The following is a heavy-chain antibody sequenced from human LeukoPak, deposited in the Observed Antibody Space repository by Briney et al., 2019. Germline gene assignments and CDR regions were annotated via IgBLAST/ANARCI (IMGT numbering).Heavy chain of an antibody. CDR3: ARDPVVVPAAIPGY. CDR1: GYTFTSYG. V-gene: IGHV1-18*01. Sequence: GASVKVSCKASGYTFTSYGISWVRQAPGQGLEWMGWISAYNGNTNYAQKLQGRVTMTTDTSTSTAYMELRSLRSDDTAVYYCARDPVVVPAAIPGYWGQGTLVTVSS. D-gene: IGHD2-2*01. J-gene: IGHJ4*02. CDR2: ISAYNGNT.